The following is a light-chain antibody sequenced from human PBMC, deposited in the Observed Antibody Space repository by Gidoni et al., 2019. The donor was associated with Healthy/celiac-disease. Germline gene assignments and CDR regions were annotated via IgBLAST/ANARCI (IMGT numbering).Light chain of an antibody. V-gene: IGKV1-9*01. Sequence: DIQLTQSASFLSASVGDRVTITCRASQGISSYLAWYQQKPGKAPKLLIYAASPLQSGVPSRFSGSGSGTEFTLTISSLQPEDFATYYCQQLNSYPLLFTFGPGTKVDIK. CDR1: QGISSY. J-gene: IGKJ3*01. CDR3: QQLNSYPLLFT. CDR2: AAS.